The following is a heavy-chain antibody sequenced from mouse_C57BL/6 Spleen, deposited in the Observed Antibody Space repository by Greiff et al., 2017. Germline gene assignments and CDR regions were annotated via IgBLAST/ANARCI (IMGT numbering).Heavy chain of an antibody. J-gene: IGHJ2*01. CDR3: ARSADYGSSIFGC. V-gene: IGHV1-82*01. D-gene: IGHD1-1*01. Sequence: QVQLKESGPELVKPGASVKISCKASGYAFSSSWMNWVKQRPGKGLEWIGRIYPGDGDTKYNGKFKGKATLTADKSSSTAYMQLRSLTSEDSAVYFCARSADYGSSIFGCWGQGPTLTVSS. CDR1: GYAFSSSW. CDR2: IYPGDGDT.